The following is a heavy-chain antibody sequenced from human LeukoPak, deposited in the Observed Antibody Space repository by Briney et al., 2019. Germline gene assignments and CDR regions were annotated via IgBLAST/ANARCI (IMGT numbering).Heavy chain of an antibody. Sequence: ASAKVSCTASGYTLTSYGISWVRPAPGQGLGWMGWISAYNGKTNYAQKLPSRVTMTTDTSTSTGYMELRSLRCDDTAVYYCARNRGTPDYGMDVWGQGTTVTVSS. CDR2: ISAYNGKT. J-gene: IGHJ6*01. D-gene: IGHD1-14*01. V-gene: IGHV1-18*01. CDR1: GYTLTSYG. CDR3: ARNRGTPDYGMDV.